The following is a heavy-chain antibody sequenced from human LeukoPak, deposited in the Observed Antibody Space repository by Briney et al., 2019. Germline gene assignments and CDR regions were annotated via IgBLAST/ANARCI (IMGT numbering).Heavy chain of an antibody. J-gene: IGHJ3*02. Sequence: GGSLRLSCAASGFTFSSYGMHWVRQAPGKGLEWVAVISCDGSNKYYADSVKDRFTISRDNAKNTLYLQMNSLRAEDTAVYYCARPVGSSGALDIWGQGTVVTVSS. CDR2: ISCDGSNK. V-gene: IGHV3-30*03. CDR3: ARPVGSSGALDI. D-gene: IGHD6-6*01. CDR1: GFTFSSYG.